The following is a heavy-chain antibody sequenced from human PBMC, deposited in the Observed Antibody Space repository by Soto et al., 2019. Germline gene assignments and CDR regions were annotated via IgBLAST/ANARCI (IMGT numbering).Heavy chain of an antibody. CDR1: GGSVSSGSYY. J-gene: IGHJ6*02. CDR2: IYYSGST. Sequence: QVQLQESGPGLVKPSETLSLTCTVSGGSVSSGSYYWSWIRQPPGKGLEWIGYIYYSGSTNYNPSHTTRVTISVDRYRNQFSLKLSSVTAADTAVYYCAGLPAAPDYYYYGMDVWGHGTTVTVSS. V-gene: IGHV4-61*01. CDR3: AGLPAAPDYYYYGMDV. D-gene: IGHD2-2*01.